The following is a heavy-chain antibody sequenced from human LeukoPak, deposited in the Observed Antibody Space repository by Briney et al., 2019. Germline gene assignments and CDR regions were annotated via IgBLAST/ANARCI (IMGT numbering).Heavy chain of an antibody. V-gene: IGHV3-11*04. Sequence: GGSLRLPCAASGFTFSDYYMSWIRQAPGKGLEWVSYISSSGSTIYYADSVKGRFTISRDNAKNSLYLQMNSLRVEDTALYYCARAAVGPATFDYWGQGTLVTVSS. J-gene: IGHJ4*02. D-gene: IGHD6-13*01. CDR3: ARAAVGPATFDY. CDR2: ISSSGSTI. CDR1: GFTFSDYY.